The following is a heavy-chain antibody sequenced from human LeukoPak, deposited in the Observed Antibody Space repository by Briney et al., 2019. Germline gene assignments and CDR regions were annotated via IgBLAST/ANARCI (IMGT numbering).Heavy chain of an antibody. V-gene: IGHV3-21*01. J-gene: IGHJ4*02. CDR1: GFTFSSYS. Sequence: GGSLRLSCAASGFTFSSYSMNWVRQAPGKGLEWVSSISSSSSYIYYADSVKGRFTISRDNAKNSLYLQMNSLRAEDTAVYYCARRSYYDFWSGLYYFDYWGQXXLVXVSS. CDR2: ISSSSSYI. D-gene: IGHD3-3*01. CDR3: ARRSYYDFWSGLYYFDY.